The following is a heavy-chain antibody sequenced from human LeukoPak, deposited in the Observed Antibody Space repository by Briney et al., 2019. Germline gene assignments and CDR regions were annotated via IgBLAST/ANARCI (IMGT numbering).Heavy chain of an antibody. J-gene: IGHJ3*02. V-gene: IGHV2-70*11. CDR1: GFSLSTSGMC. D-gene: IGHD4-17*01. CDR3: ARWTTVTPHDALDI. Sequence: SGPTLVNPTQTLTLTCTFSGFSLSTSGMCVTWVRQPPGKALEWLARIDWDDDKYYSTSLKTRLTISKDTSKTQVVLTMTNMDPVDTATYYCARWTTVTPHDALDIWGQGTMVTVSS. CDR2: IDWDDDK.